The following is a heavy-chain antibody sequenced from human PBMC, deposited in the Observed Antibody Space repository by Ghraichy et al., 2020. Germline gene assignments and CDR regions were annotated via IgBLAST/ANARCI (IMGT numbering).Heavy chain of an antibody. CDR3: ARRKDYDSSGYYRPYFDY. V-gene: IGHV5-51*01. CDR1: GYTFTNYW. Sequence: GESLNISCKGSGYTFTNYWIGWVRQMPGKGLEWMGIIYPGDSDTTYSPSFQGQVTISADKSISTAYLQRSSLKASDTAMYYCARRKDYDSSGYYRPYFDYWGQGTLVTVSS. J-gene: IGHJ4*02. CDR2: IYPGDSDT. D-gene: IGHD3-22*01.